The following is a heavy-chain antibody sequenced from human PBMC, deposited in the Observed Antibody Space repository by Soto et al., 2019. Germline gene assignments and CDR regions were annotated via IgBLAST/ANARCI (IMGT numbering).Heavy chain of an antibody. J-gene: IGHJ4*02. D-gene: IGHD4-17*01. CDR3: ARGGTTWTFDY. CDR1: GGSISSYY. CDR2: NYYSGST. V-gene: IGHV4-59*12. Sequence: PSETLSLTCTVSGGSISSYYWSWIRQFPGKGLERIGNNYYSGSTNYNPSHKRRVTISVDTSKNQFSLKLSSVSAADMAVYYCARGGTTWTFDYWGQGTLVTVSS.